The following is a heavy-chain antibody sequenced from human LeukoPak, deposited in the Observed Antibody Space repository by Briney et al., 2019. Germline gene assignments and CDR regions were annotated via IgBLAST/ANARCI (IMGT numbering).Heavy chain of an antibody. J-gene: IGHJ4*02. CDR2: ISAYNGNT. D-gene: IGHD3-10*01. V-gene: IGHV1-18*01. Sequence: ASVKVSCKASGYTFSSYGISCVRQAPGQGLEWMGWISAYNGNTNYRQKLQGRVTMTTDTSTSTAYMDLRSLRSGDTDIYYCARDTPAGSGTSYNDSPDYWGQGTLVTVSS. CDR3: ARDTPAGSGTSYNDSPDY. CDR1: GYTFSSYG.